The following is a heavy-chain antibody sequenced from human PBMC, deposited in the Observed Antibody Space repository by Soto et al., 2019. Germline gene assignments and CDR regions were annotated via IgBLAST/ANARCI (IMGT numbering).Heavy chain of an antibody. CDR2: IYYSGST. CDR3: ARGVWGDYTP. Sequence: QLQLQESGPGLVKPSETLSLTCTVSGGSISSSSYYWGWIRQPPGKGLEWIGSIYYSGSTYYNPSRKSRVTISVDTSKNQFSLKLSSVTAADTAVYYCARGVWGDYTPWGQGTLVTVSS. D-gene: IGHD4-17*01. J-gene: IGHJ5*02. CDR1: GGSISSSSYY. V-gene: IGHV4-39*01.